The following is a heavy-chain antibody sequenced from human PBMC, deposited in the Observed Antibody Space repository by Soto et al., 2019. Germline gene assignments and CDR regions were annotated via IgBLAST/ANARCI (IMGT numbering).Heavy chain of an antibody. CDR3: AKALYGGFTY. V-gene: IGHV3-23*01. CDR1: GFTFSVYA. CDR2: ISGSGDST. J-gene: IGHJ4*02. Sequence: EVRLLESGGGLVQPGGSLRLSCAASGFTFSVYAMSWVRQAPGTGLEWVSGISGSGDSTHYADSVKGRFTVSRDNSKSMLYLQTNSLRAEDTGIYYCAKALYGGFTYWGQGTLVTVSS. D-gene: IGHD3-10*01.